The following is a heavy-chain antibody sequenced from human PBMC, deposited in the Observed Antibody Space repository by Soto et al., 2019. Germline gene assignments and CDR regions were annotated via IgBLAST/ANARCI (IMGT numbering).Heavy chain of an antibody. D-gene: IGHD3-10*01. CDR2: ISGSGDAT. J-gene: IGHJ6*04. CDR3: ARHYYDSGSFYREMDV. V-gene: IGHV3-23*01. CDR1: AFTFNNYV. Sequence: EGQLLESGGGLVQPGGSLRLSCVAAAFTFNNYVMNWVRQAPGKGLEWVSVISGSGDATYYAESVQGRFTVSRDNSKNTLYLQMNSLRVEDTAVYYCARHYYDSGSFYREMDVWGKGTTVTVSS.